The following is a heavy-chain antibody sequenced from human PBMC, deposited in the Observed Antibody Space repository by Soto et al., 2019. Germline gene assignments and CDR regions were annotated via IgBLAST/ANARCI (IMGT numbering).Heavy chain of an antibody. J-gene: IGHJ4*02. D-gene: IGHD2-15*01. CDR1: GYTFTSYG. CDR3: VVAAQPYYFDY. CDR2: ISAYNGNT. Sequence: QVQLVQSGAEVKKPGASVKVSCKASGYTFTSYGISWVRQAPGQGLEWMGWISAYNGNTNYAQKLQGRVTMTTDTPTRTAYMELRSLRSDDTAGYYCVVAAQPYYFDYWGQGPLVTVSS. V-gene: IGHV1-18*01.